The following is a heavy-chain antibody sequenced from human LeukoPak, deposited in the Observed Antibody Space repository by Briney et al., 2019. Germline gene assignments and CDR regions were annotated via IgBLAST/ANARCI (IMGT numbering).Heavy chain of an antibody. CDR1: GGSISSYF. CDR2: IYYSGST. V-gene: IGHV4-59*01. J-gene: IGHJ4*02. Sequence: SETLSLTCTVSGGSISSYFWSWIRQPPGKGLEWIGYIYYSGSTNYNPSPKSRVTISVDTSKNQFSLKPSSVTAADTAVYYCARDIFGEGPDYWGQGTLVTISS. CDR3: ARDIFGEGPDY. D-gene: IGHD3-10*02.